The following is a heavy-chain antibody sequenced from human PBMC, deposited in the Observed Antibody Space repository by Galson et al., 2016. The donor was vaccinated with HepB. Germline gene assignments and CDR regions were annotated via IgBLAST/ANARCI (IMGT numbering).Heavy chain of an antibody. J-gene: IGHJ3*02. Sequence: AALSLTCAVSGGSISGYYWNWIRPPPGRELERIGYIYYSGSTNYKPSLKSRVTISVDTSRNQFSLKLSSVTAADTAVYFCARAVEMSMIRGFDIWGQGTMVTVSS. CDR2: IYYSGST. D-gene: IGHD5-24*01. V-gene: IGHV4-59*01. CDR1: GGSISGYY. CDR3: ARAVEMSMIRGFDI.